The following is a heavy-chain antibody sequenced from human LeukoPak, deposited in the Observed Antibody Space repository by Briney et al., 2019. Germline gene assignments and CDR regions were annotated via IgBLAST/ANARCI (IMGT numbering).Heavy chain of an antibody. CDR2: ISWDGGST. V-gene: IGHV3-43*01. D-gene: IGHD3-16*01. J-gene: IGHJ4*02. Sequence: PGGSLRLSCAASGFTFDDYTMHWVRQAPGKGLEWVSLISWDGGSTYYADSVKGRFTISRDNSKNTLYLQMNSLRAEDTAVYYCARVLGGSYLDYWGQGTLVTVSS. CDR1: GFTFDDYT. CDR3: ARVLGGSYLDY.